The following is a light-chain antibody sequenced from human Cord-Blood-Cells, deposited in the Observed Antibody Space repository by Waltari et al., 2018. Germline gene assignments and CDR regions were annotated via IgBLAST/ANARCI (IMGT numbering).Light chain of an antibody. Sequence: EIVMTQSPATLSVSPGERATLSCRASQSVSSNLAWYQQKTGQAPRLLIYGESTRATGIPARFSGSGSGTEFTLTISSLQSEDFAVYYCQQYNNWPQGVRWAFGQGTKVEIK. CDR3: QQYNNWPQGVRWA. CDR1: QSVSSN. J-gene: IGKJ1*01. CDR2: GES. V-gene: IGKV3-15*01.